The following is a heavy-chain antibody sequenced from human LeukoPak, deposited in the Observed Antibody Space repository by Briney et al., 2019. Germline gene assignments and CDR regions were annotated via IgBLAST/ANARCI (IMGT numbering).Heavy chain of an antibody. CDR1: GGSFSGYY. CDR3: ASYGDHFDY. D-gene: IGHD4-17*01. J-gene: IGHJ4*02. V-gene: IGHV4-34*01. CDR2: INHSGST. Sequence: SETLSLTCAVYGGSFSGYYWSWIRQPPGKGLEWIGEINHSGSTNYNLSLKSRVTISVDTSKNQFSLKLSSVTAADTAVYYCASYGDHFDYWGQGTLVTVSS.